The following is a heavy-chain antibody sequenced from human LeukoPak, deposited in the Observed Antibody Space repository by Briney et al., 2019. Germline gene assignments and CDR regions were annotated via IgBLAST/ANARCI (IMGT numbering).Heavy chain of an antibody. CDR2: ISSSGSTI. CDR3: ARDCSGGSCYGGIDY. V-gene: IGHV3-48*03. D-gene: IGHD2-15*01. Sequence: GGSLRLSCAASGFTFSSYEMSWVRQAPGKGLEWVSYISSSGSTIYYADSVKGRFTISRDNAKNSLYLQMNSLRAEDTAVYYCARDCSGGSCYGGIDYWGQGTLVTVSS. CDR1: GFTFSSYE. J-gene: IGHJ4*02.